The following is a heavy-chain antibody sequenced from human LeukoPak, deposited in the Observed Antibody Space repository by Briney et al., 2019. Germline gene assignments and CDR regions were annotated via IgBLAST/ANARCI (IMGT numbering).Heavy chain of an antibody. J-gene: IGHJ5*02. Sequence: PSETLSLTCTVSGGSISSYYWSWIRQAPGKGLEWIGYIHYSGSTNYNPSLKSRVTISVDTSKNQFSLKLSSVTAADTAVYYCARLHDRSGYYLDWFDPRGQGTLVTVSS. CDR1: GGSISSYY. CDR2: IHYSGST. CDR3: ARLHDRSGYYLDWFDP. D-gene: IGHD3-22*01. V-gene: IGHV4-59*08.